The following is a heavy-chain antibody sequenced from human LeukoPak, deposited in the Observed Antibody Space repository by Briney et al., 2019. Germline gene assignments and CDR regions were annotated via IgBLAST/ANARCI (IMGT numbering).Heavy chain of an antibody. J-gene: IGHJ4*02. CDR2: INHSGST. D-gene: IGHD5-18*01. CDR1: GGSFSGYY. CDR3: ARFRWAPGEYGDTAMDLFDY. Sequence: SETLSLTCAVYGGSFSGYYWSWIRQPPGKGLEWIGEINHSGSTNYNLSLKSRVTISVDTSKNQFSLKLSSVTAADTAVYYCARFRWAPGEYGDTAMDLFDYWGQGTLVTVSS. V-gene: IGHV4-34*01.